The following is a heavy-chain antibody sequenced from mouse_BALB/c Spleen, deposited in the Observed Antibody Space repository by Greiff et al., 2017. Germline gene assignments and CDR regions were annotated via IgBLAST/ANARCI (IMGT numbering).Heavy chain of an antibody. CDR2: ISDGGSYT. V-gene: IGHV5-4*02. D-gene: IGHD3-3*01. CDR3: ARDEGRPY. CDR1: GFTFSDYY. Sequence: EVMLVESGGGLVKPGGSLKLSCAASGFTFSDYYMYWVRQTPEKRLEWVATISDGGSYTYYPDSVKGRFTISRDNAKNNLYLQMSSLKSEDTAMDYCARDEGRPYWGQGTLVTVSA. J-gene: IGHJ3*01.